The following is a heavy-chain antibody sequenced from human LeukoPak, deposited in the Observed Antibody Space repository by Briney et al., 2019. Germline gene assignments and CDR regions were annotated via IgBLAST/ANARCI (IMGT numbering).Heavy chain of an antibody. V-gene: IGHV3-33*08. J-gene: IGHJ4*02. CDR1: GFTVSNNY. CDR2: IWYDGSNK. D-gene: IGHD3-22*01. CDR3: ARDDSSGYYPLLVY. Sequence: GGSLRLSCAASGFTVSNNYMSWVRQAPGKGLEWVAVIWYDGSNKYYADSVKGRFTISRDNSKNTLYLQMNSLRAEDTAVYYCARDDSSGYYPLLVYWGQGTLVTVSS.